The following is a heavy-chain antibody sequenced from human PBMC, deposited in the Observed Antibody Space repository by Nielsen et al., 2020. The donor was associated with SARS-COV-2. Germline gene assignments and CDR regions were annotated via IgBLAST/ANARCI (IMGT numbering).Heavy chain of an antibody. CDR3: ARGPGLADPYNWFDP. CDR1: GGSFGGYY. V-gene: IGHV4-34*01. J-gene: IGHJ5*02. Sequence: SETLSLTCAVYGGSFGGYYWSWIRQPPGKGLEWIGEVNYRGGTNYNPSLKSRVTISMDASKNQFSLKLSSVTAADTAVYYCARGPGLADPYNWFDPWGQGTLVTVSS. CDR2: VNYRGGT.